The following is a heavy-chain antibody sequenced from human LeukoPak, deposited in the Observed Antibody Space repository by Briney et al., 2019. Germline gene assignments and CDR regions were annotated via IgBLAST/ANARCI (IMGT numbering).Heavy chain of an antibody. CDR1: GFTFSSYG. CDR3: AKSGAGGSYSGFDY. CDR2: IWYDGSHK. J-gene: IGHJ4*02. Sequence: GRSLTLSCAASGFTFSSYGMHWVRQAPGKRLESVAIIWYDGSHKYYADSVKGRFTISRDNSRNTLFLEMNSLRAEDTAVYYCAKSGAGGSYSGFDYWGQGTLVTVSS. V-gene: IGHV3-33*06. D-gene: IGHD1-26*01.